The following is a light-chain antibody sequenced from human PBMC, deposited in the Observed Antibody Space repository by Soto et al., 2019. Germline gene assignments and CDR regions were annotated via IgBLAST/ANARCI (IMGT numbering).Light chain of an antibody. CDR3: QQSYSSPQTYT. V-gene: IGKV1-39*01. CDR2: AAS. Sequence: DIQMTQSPSSLSASVGDRVTITCRASQTISSSLNWYQQKQGKAPDLLIYAASNLQSGVPSRFSGSGSGSDFTLTISSLQPEDFATYYCQQSYSSPQTYTFGQGTRLEIK. J-gene: IGKJ2*01. CDR1: QTISSS.